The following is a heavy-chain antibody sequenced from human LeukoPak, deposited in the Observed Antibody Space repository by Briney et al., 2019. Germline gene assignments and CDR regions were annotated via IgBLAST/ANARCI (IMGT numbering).Heavy chain of an antibody. CDR2: INQDGSES. CDR3: ATVWCHVFDI. CDR1: GFTFNNYW. D-gene: IGHD4/OR15-4a*01. J-gene: IGHJ3*02. V-gene: IGHV3-7*03. Sequence: GGPLRLSCAASGFTFNNYWMTWVRQAPGKGLEWVANINQDGSESYYVASMKGRFTISRDNAKNSLYLQMNSLRDEDTAIYYCATVWCHVFDIWGQGTMVTVSS.